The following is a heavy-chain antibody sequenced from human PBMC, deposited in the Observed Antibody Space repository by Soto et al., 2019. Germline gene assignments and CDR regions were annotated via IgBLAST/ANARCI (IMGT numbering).Heavy chain of an antibody. Sequence: PGGSLRLSCAASGFMFNNYAMSWVRQAPGRGLEWVSAISGGGGSTYYADSVKGRFTISRDSSKNTLYLQMNSLRAEDTAVYYCANGGYCTNGVCNENDYWGQGTLVTVSS. J-gene: IGHJ4*02. D-gene: IGHD2-8*01. V-gene: IGHV3-23*01. CDR3: ANGGYCTNGVCNENDY. CDR1: GFMFNNYA. CDR2: ISGGGGST.